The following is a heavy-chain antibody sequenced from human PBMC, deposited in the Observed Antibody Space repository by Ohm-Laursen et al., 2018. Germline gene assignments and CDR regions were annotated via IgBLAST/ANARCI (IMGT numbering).Heavy chain of an antibody. Sequence: SLRLSCAASGFTFSSYGMNWVRQAPGRGLEWVSNIRASGSSTYYADSVKGRFTISRDNSKNTLYLQMNSLRAEDTAVYYCAKGASQSTIFAAGMDVWGQGTTVTVSS. J-gene: IGHJ6*02. D-gene: IGHD3-3*01. CDR1: GFTFSSYG. CDR2: IRASGSST. V-gene: IGHV3-23*01. CDR3: AKGASQSTIFAAGMDV.